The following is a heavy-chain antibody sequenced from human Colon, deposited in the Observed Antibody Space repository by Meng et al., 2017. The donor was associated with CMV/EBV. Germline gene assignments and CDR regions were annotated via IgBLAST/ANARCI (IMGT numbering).Heavy chain of an antibody. CDR3: ARSYYYDSSGYYYAGWFDP. J-gene: IGHJ5*02. V-gene: IGHV2-5*02. Sequence: RTSGVGVGWIRQPPGKALEWLALLYWDDDKRYSPSLRSRLTITKDTSKNQVVLTMTNMDPVDTATYYCARSYYYDSSGYYYAGWFDPGAREPWSPSPQ. D-gene: IGHD3-22*01. CDR2: LYWDDDK. CDR1: RTSGVG.